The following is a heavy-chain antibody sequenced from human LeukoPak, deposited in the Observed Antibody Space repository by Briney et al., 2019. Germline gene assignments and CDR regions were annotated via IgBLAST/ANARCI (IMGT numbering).Heavy chain of an antibody. Sequence: GGSLRLSCAASGFTFSSYGMHWVRQAPGKGLEWVSAISGSGGSTYYADSVKGRFTISRDNSKNTLYLQMNSLRAEDTAVYYCAKDPTYYYDSSAAFDPWGQGTLVTVSS. D-gene: IGHD3-22*01. CDR1: GFTFSSYG. CDR3: AKDPTYYYDSSAAFDP. V-gene: IGHV3-23*01. J-gene: IGHJ5*02. CDR2: ISGSGGST.